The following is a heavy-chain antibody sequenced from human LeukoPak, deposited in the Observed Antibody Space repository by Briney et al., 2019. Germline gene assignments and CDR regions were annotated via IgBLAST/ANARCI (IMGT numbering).Heavy chain of an antibody. CDR3: AIGQGYCSSTSCYLLAFDI. V-gene: IGHV4-30-4*01. CDR2: IYYSRST. J-gene: IGHJ3*02. CDR1: GGSISSGDYY. D-gene: IGHD2-2*01. Sequence: PSETLSLTCTVSGGSISSGDYYWSWIRQPPGKGLEWIGYIYYSRSTYYNPSLKSRVTISVDASKNQFSLKLSSVTAADTAVYYCAIGQGYCSSTSCYLLAFDIWGQGTMVTVSS.